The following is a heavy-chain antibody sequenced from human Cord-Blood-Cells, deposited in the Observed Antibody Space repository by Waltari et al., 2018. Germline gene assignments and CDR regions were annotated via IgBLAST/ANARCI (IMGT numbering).Heavy chain of an antibody. Sequence: QVQLVQPGPEEKKPGASVKVSCTATGYTFTASYVLCVRQAPGKGREWMGWINPNSGGTNYAQKFQGWVTMTRDTSISTAYMELSRLRSDDTAVYYCARGMGNDAFDIWGQGTMVTVSS. J-gene: IGHJ3*02. CDR3: ARGMGNDAFDI. CDR1: GYTFTASY. V-gene: IGHV1-2*04. CDR2: INPNSGGT. D-gene: IGHD7-27*01.